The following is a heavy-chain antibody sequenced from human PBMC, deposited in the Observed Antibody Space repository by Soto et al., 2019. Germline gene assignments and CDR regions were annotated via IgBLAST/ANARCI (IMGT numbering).Heavy chain of an antibody. CDR2: IRGSGGSP. CDR1: GFTFSTYA. D-gene: IGHD6-13*01. V-gene: IGHV3-23*01. Sequence: GGSLRLSCAASGFTFSTYAMSWVRQGPGKGLEWVSSIRGSGGSPDYAESVRGRFTISRDNSLNTVSLQMNSLRDDDTAIYYCVTDDSSWFFDHWGQGTLVTVSS. CDR3: VTDDSSWFFDH. J-gene: IGHJ4*02.